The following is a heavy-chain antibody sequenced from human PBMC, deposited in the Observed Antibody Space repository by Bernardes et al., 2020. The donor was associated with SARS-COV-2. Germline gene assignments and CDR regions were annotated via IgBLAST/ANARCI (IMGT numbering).Heavy chain of an antibody. CDR2: INSDGSST. Sequence: GGSLRLSCAASGFSFSTSWVHWVRQTPGKGLVWVSRINSDGSSTSYADSVKGRFTISRDNARNTLYLQMNSLRAEDTAVYYCATEYSSGLGYDYWGQGTLVTVSS. CDR1: GFSFSTSW. D-gene: IGHD6-19*01. V-gene: IGHV3-74*01. CDR3: ATEYSSGLGYDY. J-gene: IGHJ4*02.